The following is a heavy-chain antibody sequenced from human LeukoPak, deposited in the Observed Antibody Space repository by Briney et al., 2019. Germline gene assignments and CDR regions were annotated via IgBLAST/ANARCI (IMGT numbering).Heavy chain of an antibody. Sequence: ASVKVSCKASGYTFTSYGISWVRQAPGQGLEWMGWISAYNGNTNYAQKLQGRVTMTTDTSTSTAYMELRSLRSDDTAVYYCARDLNSRITIFGVPTGVFDYWGQGTLGTVSS. CDR1: GYTFTSYG. D-gene: IGHD3-3*01. CDR2: ISAYNGNT. V-gene: IGHV1-18*01. J-gene: IGHJ4*02. CDR3: ARDLNSRITIFGVPTGVFDY.